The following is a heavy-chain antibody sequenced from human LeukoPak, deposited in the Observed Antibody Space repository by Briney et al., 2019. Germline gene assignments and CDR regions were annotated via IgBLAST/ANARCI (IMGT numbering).Heavy chain of an antibody. V-gene: IGHV4-4*07. CDR1: GDSISYFY. J-gene: IGHJ6*03. CDR2: IYTSGST. D-gene: IGHD3-10*01. CDR3: ARDWPYYYGSGSYLFYMDV. Sequence: SETLSLTCSVSGDSISYFYWSWIRQAAGKGLEWIGRIYTSGSTNYNPSLKSRVTISVDTSKNQFSLKLSSVTAADTAVYYCARDWPYYYGSGSYLFYMDVWGKGTTVTISS.